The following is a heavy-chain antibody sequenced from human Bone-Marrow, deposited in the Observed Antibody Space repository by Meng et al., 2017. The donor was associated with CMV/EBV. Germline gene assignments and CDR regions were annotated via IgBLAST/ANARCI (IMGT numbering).Heavy chain of an antibody. J-gene: IGHJ4*02. CDR1: GFTFDDYA. Sequence: SLKISCAVSGFTFDDYAMHWVRQAPGKGLEWVSGISWNSGTIGYADSVEGRFTITRDNAKNTVHLQMNSLGVEDTAVYYCARDGGSTFFDYWGQGVLVTVSS. D-gene: IGHD3-16*01. CDR2: ISWNSGTI. CDR3: ARDGGSTFFDY. V-gene: IGHV3-9*01.